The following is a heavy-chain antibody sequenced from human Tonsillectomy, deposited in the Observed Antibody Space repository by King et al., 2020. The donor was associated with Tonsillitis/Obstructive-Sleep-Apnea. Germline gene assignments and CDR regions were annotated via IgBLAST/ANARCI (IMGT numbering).Heavy chain of an antibody. V-gene: IGHV3-48*03. CDR3: ESLLIPTDYGMDV. CDR2: ISSSGTTV. J-gene: IGHJ6*02. D-gene: IGHD3-16*01. Sequence: VQLVESGGGLVQPGGSLRLSCAASGFTFSTYEMNWVRQAPGKGLEWVSYISSSGTTVNYADSVRGRFTISRDNAQNSLYLQMHRLRGEDTAVYYCESLLIPTDYGMDVWGQGATVTVSS. CDR1: GFTFSTYE.